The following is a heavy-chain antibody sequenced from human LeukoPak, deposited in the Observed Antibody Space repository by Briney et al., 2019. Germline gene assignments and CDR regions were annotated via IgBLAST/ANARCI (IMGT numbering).Heavy chain of an antibody. Sequence: SETLSLTCAAYGGSFSGYYWSWIRQPPGKGLEWIGEINHSGSTNYNPSLKSRVTISVDTSKNQISLKLSSVTAADTAVYYCARGRSKAAFDIWGQGTMVTVSS. CDR3: ARGRSKAAFDI. D-gene: IGHD6-13*01. CDR2: INHSGST. J-gene: IGHJ3*02. CDR1: GGSFSGYY. V-gene: IGHV4-34*01.